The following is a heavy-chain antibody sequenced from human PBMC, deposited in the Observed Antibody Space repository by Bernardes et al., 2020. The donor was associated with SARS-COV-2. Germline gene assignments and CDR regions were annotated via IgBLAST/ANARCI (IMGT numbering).Heavy chain of an antibody. CDR1: GGSISSYY. CDR3: ARHDPSITIFGVVIWEYSSYYYMDV. Sequence: SEALSLTCTVSGGSISSYYWSGIRQPPWKGREGIGYIYYSGIASYNPSLKSRVTISVDTSKNQFSLKLSSVTAADTAVYYCARHDPSITIFGVVIWEYSSYYYMDVWGKGTTVTVSS. V-gene: IGHV4-59*08. D-gene: IGHD3-3*01. J-gene: IGHJ6*03. CDR2: IYYSGIA.